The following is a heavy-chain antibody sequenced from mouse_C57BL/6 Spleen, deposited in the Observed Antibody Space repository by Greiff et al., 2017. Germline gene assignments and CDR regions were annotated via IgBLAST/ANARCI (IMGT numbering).Heavy chain of an antibody. CDR2: IDPENGDT. CDR1: GFTIKDDY. CDR3: SADRPFAY. D-gene: IGHD2-14*01. J-gene: IGHJ3*01. V-gene: IGHV14-4*01. Sequence: VQLQQSGAELVRPGASVKLSCTASGFTIKDDYMHWVKQRPEQGLEWIGWIDPENGDTEYASKFQGKATITADTSSNTAYLQLSSLTSEDTAVYYCSADRPFAYWGKGTLVTVAA.